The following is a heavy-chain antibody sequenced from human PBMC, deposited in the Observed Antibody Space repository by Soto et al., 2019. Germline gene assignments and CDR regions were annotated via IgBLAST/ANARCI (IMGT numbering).Heavy chain of an antibody. Sequence: QVQLVQSGAEVKKPGSSVKVSCKASGGTFSSYAISWVRQAPGQGLEWMGGIIPIFGTANYAQKFQGRVTITADESTSTAYMELSSLRSEDTAVYYCESSPLTYDFWSGYKGGNWFDPWGQGTLVTVSS. D-gene: IGHD3-3*01. CDR2: IIPIFGTA. V-gene: IGHV1-69*12. CDR3: ESSPLTYDFWSGYKGGNWFDP. J-gene: IGHJ5*02. CDR1: GGTFSSYA.